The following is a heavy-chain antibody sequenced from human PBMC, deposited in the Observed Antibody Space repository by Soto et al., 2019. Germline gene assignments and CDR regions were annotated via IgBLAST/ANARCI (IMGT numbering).Heavy chain of an antibody. Sequence: HPGGSLRLSCAASGFTFSSYAMSWVRQAPGKGLEWVSAISGSGGSTYYADSVKGRFTISRDNSKNTLYLQMNSLRAEDTAVYYCARDGGGNSYYFDYWGQGTLVTVSS. CDR2: ISGSGGST. V-gene: IGHV3-23*01. CDR3: ARDGGGNSYYFDY. CDR1: GFTFSSYA. D-gene: IGHD2-21*02. J-gene: IGHJ4*02.